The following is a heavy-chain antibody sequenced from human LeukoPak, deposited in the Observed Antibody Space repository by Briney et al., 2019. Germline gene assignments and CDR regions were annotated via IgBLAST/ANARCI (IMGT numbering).Heavy chain of an antibody. CDR1: GYTFTRYD. Sequence: GASVNVSCKASGYTFTRYDINRVRQATGQGLEWMGWMNPNSGNTGYAQKFQGRVTITRNTSISTAYMELSSLRSEDTAVYYCARAGYGSGSYYDYWGQGTLVTVSS. CDR3: ARAGYGSGSYYDY. D-gene: IGHD3-10*01. CDR2: MNPNSGNT. J-gene: IGHJ4*02. V-gene: IGHV1-8*01.